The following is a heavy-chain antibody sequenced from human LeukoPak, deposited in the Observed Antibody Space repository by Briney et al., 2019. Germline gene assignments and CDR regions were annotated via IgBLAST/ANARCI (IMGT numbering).Heavy chain of an antibody. D-gene: IGHD6-19*01. Sequence: SETLSLTCTVSGGSISSSSDYWGWIRQPPGKGLEWIGSIHYGGSTYYNATLKSRVTISVDTSKKQCSLQLTSETAADTAEYYCARNIRYTSGLNWFDPWGQGTLVTVSS. CDR2: IHYGGST. V-gene: IGHV4-39*01. CDR1: GGSISSSSDY. CDR3: ARNIRYTSGLNWFDP. J-gene: IGHJ5*02.